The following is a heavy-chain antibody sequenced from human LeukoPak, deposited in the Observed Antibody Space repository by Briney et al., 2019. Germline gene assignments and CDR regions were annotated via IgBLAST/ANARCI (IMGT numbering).Heavy chain of an antibody. CDR2: MYYSGST. Sequence: SETLSLTCTVSGGSVSSYFWSWIRQPPGKGLEWIGYMYYSGSTNYNPSLKSRVTISIDTSKNQYSLQLSSVTAADTAVYYCARLDNGRGAFDYWGQGTLVTVSS. J-gene: IGHJ4*02. D-gene: IGHD1-26*01. CDR3: ARLDNGRGAFDY. CDR1: GGSVSSYF. V-gene: IGHV4-59*02.